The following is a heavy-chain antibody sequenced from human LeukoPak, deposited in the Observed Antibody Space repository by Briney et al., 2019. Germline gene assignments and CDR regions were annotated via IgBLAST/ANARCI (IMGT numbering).Heavy chain of an antibody. CDR1: GGPIRSYY. Sequence: SETLSLTCTVSGGPIRSYYWSWIRQAPGKELDWIGYISDSGSTNYNPSLKSRVTISEDTSKNQLSLKLSSVTAADTAVYHCARMAYGDPHFYWYFDLWGRGTLVTVSS. CDR3: ARMAYGDPHFYWYFDL. V-gene: IGHV4-59*01. CDR2: ISDSGST. D-gene: IGHD4-17*01. J-gene: IGHJ2*01.